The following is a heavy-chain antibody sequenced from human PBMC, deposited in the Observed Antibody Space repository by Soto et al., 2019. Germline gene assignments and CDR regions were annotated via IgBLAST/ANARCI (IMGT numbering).Heavy chain of an antibody. V-gene: IGHV4-31*03. CDR1: GGSISSGGYY. CDR2: IYYSGST. Sequence: QVQLQESGPGLVKPSQTLSLTCTVSGGSISSGGYYWSWIRQHPGKGLEWIGYIYYSGSTYYNPSLKSRVTRSVDTSKNQFSLKLSSVTAAETAVYYCARVYRGYSSGWYVYAFDSWGQGTMVTVSS. D-gene: IGHD6-13*01. CDR3: ARVYRGYSSGWYVYAFDS. J-gene: IGHJ3*02.